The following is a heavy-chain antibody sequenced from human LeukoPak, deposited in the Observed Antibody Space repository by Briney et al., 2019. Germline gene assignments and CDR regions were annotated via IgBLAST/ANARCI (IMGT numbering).Heavy chain of an antibody. J-gene: IGHJ5*02. CDR3: ARDQNIGFDP. CDR2: IYTSGST. D-gene: IGHD2/OR15-2a*01. V-gene: IGHV4-61*02. Sequence: SQTLSLTCTVSGGSISSGSYYWSWIRQPAGKGLEWIGRIYTSGSTNYNPSLKSRVTISVDTSKNQFSLKLSSVTAADTAVYYCARDQNIGFDPWGQGTLVTVSS. CDR1: GGSISSGSYY.